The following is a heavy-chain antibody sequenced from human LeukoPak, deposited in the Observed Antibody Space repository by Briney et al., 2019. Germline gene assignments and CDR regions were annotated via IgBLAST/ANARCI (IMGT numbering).Heavy chain of an antibody. CDR3: STYYYDSSGYLGAFDY. J-gene: IGHJ4*02. CDR2: IYHSGST. V-gene: IGHV4-4*02. CDR1: GGSISSSNW. D-gene: IGHD3-22*01. Sequence: PSGTLSLTCAVSGGSISSSNWWSWVRQPPWKGLEWFGEIYHSGSTNYNPSLKSRVTISVDKSKNQFSLKLSSVTAADTAVYYCSTYYYDSSGYLGAFDYWGQGTLVTVSS.